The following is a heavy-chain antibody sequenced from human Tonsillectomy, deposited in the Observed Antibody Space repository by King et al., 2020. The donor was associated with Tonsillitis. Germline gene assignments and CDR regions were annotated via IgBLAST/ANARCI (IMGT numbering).Heavy chain of an antibody. V-gene: IGHV3-66*01. CDR3: ARDIAAAGLFDY. J-gene: IGHJ4*02. CDR2: IYSGGST. CDR1: GFIVSTYY. Sequence: VQLVESGGGLVQPGGSLRLSCAASGFIVSTYYMNWVRQAPGKGLEWVSVIYSGGSTYYADSAKGRFTIPRDNSKNKLYLQMNSLRAEDTAVYYCARDIAAAGLFDYWGQGTLVTVSS. D-gene: IGHD6-13*01.